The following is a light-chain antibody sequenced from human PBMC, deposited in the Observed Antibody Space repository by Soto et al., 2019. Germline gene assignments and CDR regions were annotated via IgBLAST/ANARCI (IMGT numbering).Light chain of an antibody. V-gene: IGKV3-15*01. CDR2: GAS. CDR3: QQYNNRPRT. CDR1: QSVSSN. J-gene: IGKJ3*01. Sequence: EIVMTQSPATLSVSPGERATLSCRASQSVSSNLAWYQQKPGQAPRLLIYGASTRATGIPARFSGSGSGTEFTLTISSLQSEDFAVYYCQQYNNRPRTFGPGTKVDI.